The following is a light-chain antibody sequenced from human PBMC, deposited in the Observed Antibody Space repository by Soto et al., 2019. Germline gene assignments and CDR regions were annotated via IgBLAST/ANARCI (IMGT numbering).Light chain of an antibody. CDR3: QQYATSPRT. V-gene: IGKV3-20*01. CDR2: GAS. Sequence: LSPGEEATLSCRASQSVNNNYLAWYQQIPGQPPRLLIYGASSRATGIPDRFSGRGSGTDFTLTIARLEPEDFSVYYCQQYATSPRTFGQGTKVDIK. J-gene: IGKJ1*01. CDR1: QSVNNNY.